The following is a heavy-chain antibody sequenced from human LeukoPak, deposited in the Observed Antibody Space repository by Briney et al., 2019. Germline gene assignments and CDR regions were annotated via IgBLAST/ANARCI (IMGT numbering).Heavy chain of an antibody. D-gene: IGHD1-7*01. Sequence: PGGSLRLSCAASGFTFSSYGMHWVRQAPGKGLEWVAVIWYDGSNKYYADSVKGRFTISRDNSKNTLYLQMNSLRAEDTAVYYCAKSAAGTTWDWFDPWGQGTPVTVSS. CDR3: AKSAAGTTWDWFDP. CDR1: GFTFSSYG. CDR2: IWYDGSNK. V-gene: IGHV3-33*06. J-gene: IGHJ5*02.